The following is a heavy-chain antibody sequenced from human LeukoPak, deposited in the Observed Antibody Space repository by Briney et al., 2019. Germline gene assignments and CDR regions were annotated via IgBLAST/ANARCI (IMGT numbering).Heavy chain of an antibody. CDR2: IYYSGST. V-gene: IGHV4-59*12. CDR3: ARGPPPDFDY. CDR1: GGSISSYY. J-gene: IGHJ4*02. Sequence: SETLSLTCTVSGGSISSYYWSWIRQPPGKGLEWIGYIYYSGSTNYNPSLKSRVTISVDTAKNQFSLKLSSVTAADTAVYYCARGPPPDFDYWGRGTLVTVSS.